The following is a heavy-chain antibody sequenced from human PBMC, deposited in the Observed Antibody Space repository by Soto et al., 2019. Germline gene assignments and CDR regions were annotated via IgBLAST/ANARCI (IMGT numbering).Heavy chain of an antibody. CDR1: GFSLSSTRVA. J-gene: IGHJ4*02. Sequence: QITLKESGPTLVKPTQTLTLTCTFSGFSLSSTRVAVGWIRQPPGKALEWLALIYWDDDKRDSPFLKSRLTITTATSKNQVVLTMTTMAPVDTATYYCAHSVVAGLGYYFDYWGQGTLVTVSS. CDR3: AHSVVAGLGYYFDY. D-gene: IGHD6-19*01. V-gene: IGHV2-5*02. CDR2: IYWDDDK.